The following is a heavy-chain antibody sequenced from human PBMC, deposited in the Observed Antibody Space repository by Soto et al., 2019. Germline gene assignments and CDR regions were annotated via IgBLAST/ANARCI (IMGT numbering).Heavy chain of an antibody. J-gene: IGHJ5*02. D-gene: IGHD6-13*01. Sequence: ASVKVSCKASGYTFTSYYMHWVRQAPGQGLEWMGIINPSGGSTSYAQKFQGRVTMTRDTSTSTVYMELSSLRSEDTAVYYCAREGIAAAGWKPAGNWFDPWGQGTLVTVSS. V-gene: IGHV1-46*01. CDR2: INPSGGST. CDR1: GYTFTSYY. CDR3: AREGIAAAGWKPAGNWFDP.